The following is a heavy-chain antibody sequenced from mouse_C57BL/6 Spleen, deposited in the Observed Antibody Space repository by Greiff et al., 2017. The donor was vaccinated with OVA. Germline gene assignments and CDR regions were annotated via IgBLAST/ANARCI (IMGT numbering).Heavy chain of an antibody. CDR3: ARDYGSRRDAMDY. D-gene: IGHD1-1*01. Sequence: VQLQQPGAELVKPGASVKLSCKASGYTFTSYWMHWVKQRPGQGLEWIGMIHPNSGSTNYNEKFKSKATLTVDKSSSTAYMQLSSLTSEDSAVYYCARDYGSRRDAMDYWGQGTSVTVSS. CDR2: IHPNSGST. J-gene: IGHJ4*01. V-gene: IGHV1-64*01. CDR1: GYTFTSYW.